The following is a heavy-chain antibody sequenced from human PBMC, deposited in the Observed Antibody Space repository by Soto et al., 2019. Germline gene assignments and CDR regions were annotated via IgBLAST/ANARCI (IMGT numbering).Heavy chain of an antibody. CDR3: ARGYCRGGSCLYDCFDP. CDR1: GGTFSSYT. Sequence: QVQLVQSGAEVKKPGSSVKVSCKASGGTFSSYTISWVRQAPGQGLEWMGRIIPILGIANYAQKFQGRVTISADKSTCTASVVLICLRSEDTAVYYCARGYCRGGSCLYDCFDPWGQGTLVTVSS. J-gene: IGHJ5*02. V-gene: IGHV1-69*02. D-gene: IGHD2-15*01. CDR2: IIPILGIA.